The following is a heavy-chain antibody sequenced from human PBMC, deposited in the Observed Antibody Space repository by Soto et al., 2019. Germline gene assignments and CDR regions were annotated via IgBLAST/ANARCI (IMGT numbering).Heavy chain of an antibody. D-gene: IGHD4-4*01. CDR1: GGIFSSYA. CDR2: IIPIFGTA. CDR3: ARTRYRITVDGPKRSFDY. J-gene: IGHJ4*02. Sequence: GGAVHVSFQASGGIFSSYAISWVRQAPCQGGEWMGGIIPIFGTANYAQKYQGRGTITTDKSTSKASMELSSLRSEDTATYYCARTRYRITVDGPKRSFDYWGQGTLVTVSS. V-gene: IGHV1-69*05.